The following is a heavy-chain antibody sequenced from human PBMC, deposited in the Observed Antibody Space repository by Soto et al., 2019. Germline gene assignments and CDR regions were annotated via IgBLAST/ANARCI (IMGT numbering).Heavy chain of an antibody. V-gene: IGHV3-33*01. CDR1: GFTFSSYG. CDR2: IWYDGSNK. D-gene: IGHD2-8*01. CDR3: ARELGYCTNGVCYSPYYYYGMDV. J-gene: IGHJ6*02. Sequence: SGGSLRLSCAASGFTFSSYGMHWVRQAPGKGLEWVAVIWYDGSNKYYADSVKGRFTISRDNSKNTLYLQMNSLRAEDTAVYYCARELGYCTNGVCYSPYYYYGMDVWGQGTTVTVSS.